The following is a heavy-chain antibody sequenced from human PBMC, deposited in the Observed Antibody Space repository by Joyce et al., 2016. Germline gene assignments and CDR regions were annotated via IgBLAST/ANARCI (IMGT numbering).Heavy chain of an antibody. CDR2: ISYDGTHK. CDR1: GFTFSDHA. D-gene: IGHD4-17*01. J-gene: IGHJ4*02. CDR3: GRDGPIDFGDYVLDY. Sequence: QVQLVESGGDVPQPGKSLKLSCAASGFTFSDHAIHWVRQSQGKGLEWVAIISYDGTHKYDGDSVKGPFTISRDNSKNMVFLEVNSLRVEDTALYYCGRDGPIDFGDYVLDYWGQGTLVTVAS. V-gene: IGHV3-30*04.